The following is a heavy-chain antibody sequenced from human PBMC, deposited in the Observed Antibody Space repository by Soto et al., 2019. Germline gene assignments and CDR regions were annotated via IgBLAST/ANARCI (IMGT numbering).Heavy chain of an antibody. D-gene: IGHD6-6*01. CDR1: GFTVSSNY. V-gene: IGHV3-53*01. CDR2: IYSGGST. CDR3: ARDPTYLSSSRAGYYYGMDV. Sequence: PGGSLRLSCAASGFTVSSNYMSWVRQAPGKGLEWVSVIYSGGSTYYADSVKGRFTISRDNSKNTLYLQMNSLRAEDTAVYYCARDPTYLSSSRAGYYYGMDVWGQGTTVTVSS. J-gene: IGHJ6*02.